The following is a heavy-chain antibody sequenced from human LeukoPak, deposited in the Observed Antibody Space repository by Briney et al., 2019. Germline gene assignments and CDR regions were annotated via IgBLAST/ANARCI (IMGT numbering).Heavy chain of an antibody. V-gene: IGHV1-69*05. CDR3: ARENKPHYQPLYYYYYMDV. J-gene: IGHJ6*03. Sequence: GASVKVSCKASGGTFSSYAISWVRQAPGQGLEWMGGIIPIFGTANYAQKFQGRVTITTDESTSTAYMELSSLRSEDTAVYYCARENKPHYQPLYYYYYMDVWGKGTTVTVSS. D-gene: IGHD2-2*01. CDR1: GGTFSSYA. CDR2: IIPIFGTA.